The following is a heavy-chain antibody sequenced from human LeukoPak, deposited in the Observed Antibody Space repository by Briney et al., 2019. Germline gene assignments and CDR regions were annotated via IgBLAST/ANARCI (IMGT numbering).Heavy chain of an antibody. Sequence: GGSLRLSCAASGFTLSSYWMGWVRQAPGKGLEWVANIKQDGSEKYYVDSVKGRFTISRDNAKNSLYLQMNSLRAEDTAVYYCARGSSLGYCTNGVCYFDYWGQGTLVTVSS. CDR2: IKQDGSEK. CDR1: GFTLSSYW. V-gene: IGHV3-7*01. J-gene: IGHJ4*02. D-gene: IGHD2-8*01. CDR3: ARGSSLGYCTNGVCYFDY.